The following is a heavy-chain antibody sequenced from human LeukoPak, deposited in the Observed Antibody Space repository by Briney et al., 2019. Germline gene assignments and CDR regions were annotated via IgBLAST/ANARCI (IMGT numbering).Heavy chain of an antibody. CDR3: AKDPYYDILTGYAYYFDY. J-gene: IGHJ4*02. CDR2: ISGSGGST. CDR1: GFTFSSYG. D-gene: IGHD3-9*01. V-gene: IGHV3-23*01. Sequence: GGSLRLSCAASGFTFSSYGMSWVRQAPGKGLEWVSAISGSGGSTYYADSVKGLFTISRDNSKNTLYLQMNSLRAEDTAVYYCAKDPYYDILTGYAYYFDYWGQGTLVTVSS.